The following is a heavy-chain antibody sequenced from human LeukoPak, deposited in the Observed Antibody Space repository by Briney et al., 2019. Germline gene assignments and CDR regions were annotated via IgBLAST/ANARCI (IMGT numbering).Heavy chain of an antibody. D-gene: IGHD6-19*01. Sequence: PGGSLRLSCAASGFTFSSYAMNWVRQAPGKGLEWVSTFSGSGDTTYYSDSVKGRFASSTDNSKNTLYLQMDSLRAEDTAVYYCAKSYSSGWFGVYFDSWGQGTLVTVSS. CDR2: FSGSGDTT. V-gene: IGHV3-23*01. CDR1: GFTFSSYA. CDR3: AKSYSSGWFGVYFDS. J-gene: IGHJ4*02.